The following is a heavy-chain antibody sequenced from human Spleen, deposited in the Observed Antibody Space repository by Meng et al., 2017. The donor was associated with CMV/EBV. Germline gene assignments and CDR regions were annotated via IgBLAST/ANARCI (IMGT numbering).Heavy chain of an antibody. D-gene: IGHD1-1*01. CDR2: IYHSGAT. Sequence: SGGSISSGNWWGWVRQTPGKRLEWIGEIYHSGATNYNPSIKRRVTISLGKSKNQFSLNLTSVIVADTAVYYCAGAPLQLGLNWFDLWGQGSLVTVSS. J-gene: IGHJ5*02. V-gene: IGHV4-4*02. CDR1: GGSISSGNW. CDR3: AGAPLQLGLNWFDL.